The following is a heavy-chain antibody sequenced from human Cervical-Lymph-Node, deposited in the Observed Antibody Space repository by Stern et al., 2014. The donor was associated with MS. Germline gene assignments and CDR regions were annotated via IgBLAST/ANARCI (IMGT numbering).Heavy chain of an antibody. CDR1: GVSVSSYY. J-gene: IGHJ4*02. CDR3: ARELSSTFHFAY. CDR2: IYYSENT. Sequence: QLQLQESGPGLVKPSETLSLTCTVSGVSVSSYYWSWIRQSPRKGLEYIGYIYYSENTNSHPSLKSRVPISVDLSKNQFSLKLSSVTAADTAVYYCARELSSTFHFAYWGPGALVTVPS. V-gene: IGHV4-59*02. D-gene: IGHD6-13*01.